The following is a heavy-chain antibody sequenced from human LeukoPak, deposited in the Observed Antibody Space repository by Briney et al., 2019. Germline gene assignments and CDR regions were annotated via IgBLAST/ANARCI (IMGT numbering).Heavy chain of an antibody. CDR1: GGSFSGYS. V-gene: IGHV4-34*01. D-gene: IGHD1-26*01. Sequence: SETLSLTCAVYGGSFSGYSWSWIRQPPGKGLEWIGYIYHSGSTYYNPSLKSRVTISVDRSKNQFSLKLSSVTAADTAVYYCARGGGGFITNWFDPWGQGTLVTVSS. CDR2: IYHSGST. CDR3: ARGGGGFITNWFDP. J-gene: IGHJ5*02.